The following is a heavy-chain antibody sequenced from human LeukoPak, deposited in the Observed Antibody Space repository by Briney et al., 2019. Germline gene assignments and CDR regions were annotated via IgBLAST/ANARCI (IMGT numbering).Heavy chain of an antibody. CDR1: GFSLSTNGVG. V-gene: IGHV2-5*02. J-gene: IGHJ4*02. D-gene: IGHD1-1*01. CDR3: AHSRGTGMRQYFDY. Sequence: KLSGPTLVNPTQTLTLTCTFSGFSLSTNGVGVGWIRQPPGKALEWLALIYWDDDKRYSPSLKSRLTITKDTSKSQVVLTMTNMDPVDTATYYCAHSRGTGMRQYFDYWGQGTLVTVSS. CDR2: IYWDDDK.